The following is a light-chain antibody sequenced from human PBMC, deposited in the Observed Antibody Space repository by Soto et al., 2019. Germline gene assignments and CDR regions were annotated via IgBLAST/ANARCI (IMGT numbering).Light chain of an antibody. CDR1: QSVSSSY. V-gene: IGKV3-20*01. CDR3: QQYGSSHRT. CDR2: GAS. J-gene: IGKJ1*01. Sequence: EIVLTQSPGNLSLSPGERATLSCRASQSVSSSYLAWYQQKPGQAPRLLIYGASSRATGIPDRFSGSGSGTDFTLTISRLEPEDVAVYYCQQYGSSHRTFGQGTKVEIK.